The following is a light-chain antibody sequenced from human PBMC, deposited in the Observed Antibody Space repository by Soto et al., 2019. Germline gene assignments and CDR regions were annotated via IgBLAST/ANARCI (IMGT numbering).Light chain of an antibody. J-gene: IGLJ2*01. CDR1: SGHSSYA. CDR2: VNTDGSH. Sequence: QLVLTQSPSASASLGASVKLTCTLSSGHSSYAIAWHQQQPEKGPRYLMKVNTDGSHNKGDGIPDRFSGSSSGAERYLTISSLQSEDEADYYCQTWGAGFSVVFGGGTKLPVL. V-gene: IGLV4-69*01. CDR3: QTWGAGFSVV.